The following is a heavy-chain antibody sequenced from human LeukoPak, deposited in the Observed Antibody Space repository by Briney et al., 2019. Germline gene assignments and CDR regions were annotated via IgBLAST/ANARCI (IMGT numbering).Heavy chain of an antibody. D-gene: IGHD3-10*01. CDR1: GFTFSNAW. V-gene: IGHV3-23*01. Sequence: AGGSLRLSCAASGFTFSNAWMSWVLQAPGKGLEWVSGISGSGGSTYYADSVKGRFTIYRDNSNNTLYLQMNSLRAEDTAVYYCAKDRRITLVRSYGMDVWGQGTTVTVSS. CDR3: AKDRRITLVRSYGMDV. J-gene: IGHJ6*02. CDR2: ISGSGGST.